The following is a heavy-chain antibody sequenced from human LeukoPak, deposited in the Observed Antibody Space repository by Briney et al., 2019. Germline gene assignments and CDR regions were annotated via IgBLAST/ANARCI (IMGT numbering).Heavy chain of an antibody. J-gene: IGHJ4*02. V-gene: IGHV4-4*02. D-gene: IGHD4-17*01. Sequence: PSENLSLTCAVSGGSISSSNWWSWVRQPPGKGLEWIGEIYHSGSTNYNPSLKSRVTISVDKSKNQFSLKLSSVTAADTAVYYCARRAYGDPVFFDYWGQGTLVTVSS. CDR2: IYHSGST. CDR3: ARRAYGDPVFFDY. CDR1: GGSISSSNW.